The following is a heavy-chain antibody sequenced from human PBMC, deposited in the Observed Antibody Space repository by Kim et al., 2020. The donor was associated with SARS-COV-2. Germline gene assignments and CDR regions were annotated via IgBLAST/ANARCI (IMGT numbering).Heavy chain of an antibody. Sequence: VKGRFTISRENSKNTLYLRMISLRAEDTAVYYCAKDLEIWSGYSRGDFDYWGQGTLVTVSS. D-gene: IGHD3-3*01. J-gene: IGHJ4*02. CDR3: AKDLEIWSGYSRGDFDY. V-gene: IGHV3-23*01.